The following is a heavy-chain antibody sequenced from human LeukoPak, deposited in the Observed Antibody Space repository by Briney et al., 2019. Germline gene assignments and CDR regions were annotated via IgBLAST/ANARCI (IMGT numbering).Heavy chain of an antibody. V-gene: IGHV3-33*01. D-gene: IGHD3-10*01. J-gene: IGHJ4*02. Sequence: GGSLRLSCAASGFTFSSYGMHWVRQAPGKGLEWVADIWYDGSHKYYADSVKGRFTISRDNSKNTLHLQMNSLRAEGTAVYYCARDLLLWFGELSGDSDYWGQGTLVTVSS. CDR3: ARDLLLWFGELSGDSDY. CDR1: GFTFSSYG. CDR2: IWYDGSHK.